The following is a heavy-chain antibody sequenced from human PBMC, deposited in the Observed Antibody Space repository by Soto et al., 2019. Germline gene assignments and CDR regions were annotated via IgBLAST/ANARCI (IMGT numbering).Heavy chain of an antibody. D-gene: IGHD3-16*02. Sequence: GASVKVSCKASGYTFTSYDINWVRQATGQRLEWMGWMNPNSGNTGYAQKFQGRVTMTRNTSISTAYMELSSLRSEDTAAYYCARRYDYIWGSYRHDLYYFDYWGQGTLVTVSS. J-gene: IGHJ4*02. CDR2: MNPNSGNT. CDR1: GYTFTSYD. CDR3: ARRYDYIWGSYRHDLYYFDY. V-gene: IGHV1-8*01.